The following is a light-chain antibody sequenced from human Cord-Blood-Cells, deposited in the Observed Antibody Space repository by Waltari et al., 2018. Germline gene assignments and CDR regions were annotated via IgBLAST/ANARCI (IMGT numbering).Light chain of an antibody. CDR3: QQCDNTPFT. Sequence: DIQLTQSPSSLSASVGDRVTTTCQASQDISNYLNWYQQKQGKAPKLLIYDASNLETGVPSRFSGSGSGTDFTLTISSLQPEDIATYYCQQCDNTPFTFGGGTKLEIK. V-gene: IGKV1-33*01. J-gene: IGKJ2*01. CDR1: QDISNY. CDR2: DAS.